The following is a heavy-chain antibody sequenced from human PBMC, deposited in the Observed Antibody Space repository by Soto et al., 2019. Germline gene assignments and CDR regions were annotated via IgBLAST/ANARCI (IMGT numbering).Heavy chain of an antibody. CDR2: TYFRSRWYN. D-gene: IGHD5-12*01. CDR1: GDSVSSNTAA. J-gene: IGHJ6*03. Sequence: PSQTLSLTCAISGDSVSSNTAAWHWIRQSPSRGLEWLGRTYFRSRWYNDYAVSVKSRITINADTSKNQFSLHLNSVSPEDTAVYYCARDLESGYSNYYYYLDVWGKRTKVTVSS. CDR3: ARDLESGYSNYYYYLDV. V-gene: IGHV6-1*01.